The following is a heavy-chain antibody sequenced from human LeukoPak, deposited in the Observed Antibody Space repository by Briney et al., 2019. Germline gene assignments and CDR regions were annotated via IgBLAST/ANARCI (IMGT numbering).Heavy chain of an antibody. Sequence: SVKVSCKASGGTFSSYAISWVRQAPGQGLEWMGGIIPIFGTANYAQKFQGRVTITTDESTSTAYMELSSLRSEDTAVYYCARDAGLSSGYSEWKYYYYYMDVWGKGTTVTVSS. V-gene: IGHV1-69*05. D-gene: IGHD3-22*01. CDR1: GGTFSSYA. CDR3: ARDAGLSSGYSEWKYYYYYMDV. CDR2: IIPIFGTA. J-gene: IGHJ6*03.